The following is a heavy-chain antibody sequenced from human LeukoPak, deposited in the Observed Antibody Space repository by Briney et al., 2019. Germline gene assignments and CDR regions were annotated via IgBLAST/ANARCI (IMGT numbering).Heavy chain of an antibody. D-gene: IGHD6-13*01. J-gene: IGHJ5*02. CDR2: IYYSGST. CDR3: ASSSWSPHNWFDP. V-gene: IGHV4-39*01. Sequence: SETLSLTCTVSGGSISSSSYYWGWIRQPPGKGLEWIGSIYYSGSTYYNPSLKSRVTISVDTSKDQFSLKLSSVTAADTAVYYCASSSWSPHNWFDPWGQGTLVTVSS. CDR1: GGSISSSSYY.